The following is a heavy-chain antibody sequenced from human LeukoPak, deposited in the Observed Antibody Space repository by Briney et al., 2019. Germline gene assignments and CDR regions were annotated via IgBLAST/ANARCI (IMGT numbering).Heavy chain of an antibody. V-gene: IGHV1-2*02. J-gene: IGHJ4*02. CDR3: AREMGELAYFDY. Sequence: GASVKVSCKASGYTFTGYYMHWVRQAPGQGLEWMGWISPNSGGTNYAQKFQGRVTMTRDTSISTAYMELSRLRSDDTAVYYCAREMGELAYFDYWGQGTLVTVSS. D-gene: IGHD1-7*01. CDR1: GYTFTGYY. CDR2: ISPNSGGT.